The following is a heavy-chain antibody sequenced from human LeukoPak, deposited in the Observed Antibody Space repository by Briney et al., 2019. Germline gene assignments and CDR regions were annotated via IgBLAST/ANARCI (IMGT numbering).Heavy chain of an antibody. CDR3: ARGGRCTNGVCYLFDY. J-gene: IGHJ4*02. CDR1: GYTFTHYG. D-gene: IGHD2-8*01. CDR2: ISAYNGYT. Sequence: ASVKVSCKASGYTFTHYGISWVRQAPGQGLEWMGWISAYNGYTNYAQRLQDRVTMTTYTPTSTAYMELRSLRSDDTAVYYCARGGRCTNGVCYLFDYWGQGTLVTVSS. V-gene: IGHV1-18*01.